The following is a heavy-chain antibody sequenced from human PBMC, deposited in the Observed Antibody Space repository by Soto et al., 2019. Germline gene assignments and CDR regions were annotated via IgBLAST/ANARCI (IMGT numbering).Heavy chain of an antibody. Sequence: EVQLVESGGDLVQPGGSLSLSCVASGFTFSNYWMNWVRQAPGMGLEWVAGIKEDASEKTYVDSVKGRFSISRDNAKNSLFLQLNSLRAEDTAVYYCATAIEAPFNNYDYWGQGTLVTVSS. CDR1: GFTFSNYW. CDR2: IKEDASEK. J-gene: IGHJ4*02. V-gene: IGHV3-7*01. CDR3: ATAIEAPFNNYDY.